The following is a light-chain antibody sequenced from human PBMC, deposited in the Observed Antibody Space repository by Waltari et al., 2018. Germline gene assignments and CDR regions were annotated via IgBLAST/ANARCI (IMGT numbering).Light chain of an antibody. Sequence: EIVLTQSPATVSLSPGERATLSCRASQSVSGALAWYQQKPGQAPRLVIYGASSRASGIPERFSGSGFGTDFSLTISRLEPEDFAVYYCQMYVKLPVTFGQGTKVEIK. CDR3: QMYVKLPVT. V-gene: IGKV3-20*01. CDR1: QSVSGA. CDR2: GAS. J-gene: IGKJ1*01.